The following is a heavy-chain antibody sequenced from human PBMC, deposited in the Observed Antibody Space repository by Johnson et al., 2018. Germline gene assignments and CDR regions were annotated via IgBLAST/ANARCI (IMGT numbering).Heavy chain of an antibody. CDR2: ISYDGSNK. CDR3: GKEAYYYDSSGYRDAFDI. D-gene: IGHD3-22*01. Sequence: QVQLVQSGGGVVQPGRSLRLSCAASGFTFSSYGMHWVRQAPGKGLEWVAVISYDGSNKYYADSVKGRFTISRDNSKNTLYLQMNSLRAEDTAVYYWGKEAYYYDSSGYRDAFDIWGQGTMVTVSS. CDR1: GFTFSSYG. V-gene: IGHV3-30*18. J-gene: IGHJ3*02.